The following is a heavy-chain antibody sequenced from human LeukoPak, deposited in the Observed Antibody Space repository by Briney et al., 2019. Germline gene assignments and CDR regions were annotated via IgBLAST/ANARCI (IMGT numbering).Heavy chain of an antibody. CDR2: VYTSGNT. Sequence: SETPSLTCTVSGGSISSYYWSWIRQPAGKGLEWIGRVYTSGNTNYNPSLKSRVTMSVDTSKSQFSLKLSSVTAADTAVYYCARVGNWNYALVNYYFDYWGQGTLVTVSS. CDR3: ARVGNWNYALVNYYFDY. D-gene: IGHD1-20*01. J-gene: IGHJ4*02. CDR1: GGSISSYY. V-gene: IGHV4-4*07.